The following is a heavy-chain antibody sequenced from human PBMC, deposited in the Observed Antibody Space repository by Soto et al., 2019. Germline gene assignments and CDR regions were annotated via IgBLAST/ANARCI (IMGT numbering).Heavy chain of an antibody. CDR3: ARGGTRSADLPTY. D-gene: IGHD1-1*01. V-gene: IGHV4-4*07. Sequence: VRLQESGPGLVEPSETLSLTCSVSGDSIHNYYWSWIRQPAGKGLAWIGRIYSSGSANYNPSLKTRGTMSVDTSKNQVFLSVTSVTAADTAVYFCARGGTRSADLPTYWGQGIQVIVSS. CDR1: GDSIHNYY. J-gene: IGHJ4*02. CDR2: IYSSGSA.